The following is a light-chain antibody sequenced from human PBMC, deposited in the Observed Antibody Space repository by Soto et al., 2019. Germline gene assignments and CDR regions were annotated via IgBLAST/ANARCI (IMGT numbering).Light chain of an antibody. J-gene: IGKJ1*01. CDR1: QSVGRK. CDR2: DAS. Sequence: EIEMTQSPATLSVSPGERATLSCRSSQSVGRKLAWYQQKPGQAPRLLIYDASNRAMGVPARFSGSGSGTEFTLTISSLQSEDVAVYHYQQYDIWSPRTFGQGTKVEI. CDR3: QQYDIWSPRT. V-gene: IGKV3-15*01.